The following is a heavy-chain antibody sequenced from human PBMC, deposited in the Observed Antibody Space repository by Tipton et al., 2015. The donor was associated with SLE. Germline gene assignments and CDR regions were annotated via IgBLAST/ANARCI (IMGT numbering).Heavy chain of an antibody. CDR3: ARGVYYYDSSGYSPSFDY. J-gene: IGHJ4*02. Sequence: TLSLTCAVYGGSFSGYYWSWIRQPPGKGLEWIGEINHSGGTNYNPSLKSRVTISVDTSKNQFSLKLSSVTAADTAVYYCARGVYYYDSSGYSPSFDYWGQGTLVTVSS. CDR2: INHSGGT. D-gene: IGHD3-22*01. V-gene: IGHV4-34*01. CDR1: GGSFSGYY.